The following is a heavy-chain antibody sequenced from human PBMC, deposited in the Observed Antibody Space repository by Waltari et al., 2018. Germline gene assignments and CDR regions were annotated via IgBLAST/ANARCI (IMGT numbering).Heavy chain of an antibody. Sequence: EVQLVESGGGLVQPGRSLRLSCTASGFTFGDYAMSWVRQAPGKGLEWVGFIRSKAYGGTTEYAASVKGRFTISRDDSKSIAYLQTNSLKTEDTAVYYCLGYYDFWSGVRFDPWGQGTLVTVSS. CDR1: GFTFGDYA. D-gene: IGHD3-3*01. CDR3: LGYYDFWSGVRFDP. J-gene: IGHJ5*02. V-gene: IGHV3-49*04. CDR2: IRSKAYGGTT.